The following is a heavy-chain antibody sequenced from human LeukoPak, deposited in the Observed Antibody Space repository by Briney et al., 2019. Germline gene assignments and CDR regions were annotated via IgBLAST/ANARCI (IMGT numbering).Heavy chain of an antibody. Sequence: PSETLSLTCTVSGGSISSSIYYWGWIRQPPGKGLEWIGSIFYSGSTYYNPSLKSRVTISVDTSKNQFSLKLSSVTAADTAVYYCARRARGSYLYYFDYWGQGTLVTVCS. CDR2: IFYSGST. CDR1: GGSISSSIYY. CDR3: ARRARGSYLYYFDY. D-gene: IGHD3-10*01. J-gene: IGHJ4*02. V-gene: IGHV4-39*01.